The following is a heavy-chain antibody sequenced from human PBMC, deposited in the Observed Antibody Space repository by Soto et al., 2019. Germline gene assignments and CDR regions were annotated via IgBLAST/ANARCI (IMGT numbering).Heavy chain of an antibody. CDR2: ISSSSYI. J-gene: IGHJ6*02. D-gene: IGHD6-19*01. CDR3: ARDRGIAVAGGIYYYYYYGMDV. Sequence: GSLRLSCAASGFTFSSYSMNWVRQAPGKGLEWVSSISSSSYIYYADSVKGRFTISRDNAKNSLYLQMNSLRAEDTAVYYCARDRGIAVAGGIYYYYYYGMDVWGQGTTVTVSS. V-gene: IGHV3-21*01. CDR1: GFTFSSYS.